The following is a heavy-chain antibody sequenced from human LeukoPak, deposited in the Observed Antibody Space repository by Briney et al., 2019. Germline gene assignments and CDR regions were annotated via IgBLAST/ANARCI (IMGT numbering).Heavy chain of an antibody. J-gene: IGHJ6*02. D-gene: IGHD2-2*01. Sequence: SVKLSCKASGATFSSYAISWVRQAPGQGLEWMGRIIPILGIANYAQKFQGRVTNTADKSTSTAYMELSSLRSEDTAVYYCARTFLGYCSSTSCLNTQYYYYYGMDVWGQGTTVTVSS. V-gene: IGHV1-69*04. CDR1: GATFSSYA. CDR3: ARTFLGYCSSTSCLNTQYYYYYGMDV. CDR2: IIPILGIA.